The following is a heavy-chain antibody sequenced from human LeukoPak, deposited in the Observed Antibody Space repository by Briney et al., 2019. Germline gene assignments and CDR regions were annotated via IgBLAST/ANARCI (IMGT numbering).Heavy chain of an antibody. CDR1: GFTFSNYA. Sequence: PGGSLRLSCAASGFTFSNYAMSWVRQAPGKGLECVSTISVSGSNTYYADSVKGRFTISRDNSKNTLYLQMNSLRAEDTAVYYCAKERSDNYEYFDYWGQGTLVTVSS. J-gene: IGHJ4*02. CDR2: ISVSGSNT. V-gene: IGHV3-23*01. CDR3: AKERSDNYEYFDY. D-gene: IGHD3-22*01.